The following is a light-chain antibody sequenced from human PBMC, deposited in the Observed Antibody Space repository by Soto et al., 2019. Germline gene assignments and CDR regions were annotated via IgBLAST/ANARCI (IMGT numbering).Light chain of an antibody. CDR1: QSVSNRY. J-gene: IGKJ2*02. Sequence: SVLTQSPGTLSLSPGERATLSCRASQSVSNRYFAWYQQKPGQAPRLLIYGISSRATGIPDRFSGSGSGTECTLTTSRVEPEDFVVYYCQQYSTLPRTFGQGIKLQVK. CDR2: GIS. CDR3: QQYSTLPRT. V-gene: IGKV3-20*01.